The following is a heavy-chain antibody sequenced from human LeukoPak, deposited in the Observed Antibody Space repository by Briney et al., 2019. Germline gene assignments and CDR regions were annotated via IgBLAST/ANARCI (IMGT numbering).Heavy chain of an antibody. CDR2: ITSGSDYI. J-gene: IGHJ6*03. CDR1: GFSFSGYG. CDR3: ARENYYDGSGYYTYYHYMDV. Sequence: GGSLRLSCAGSGFSFSGYGISWVRLAPGKGLEWVSSITSGSDYIHYADSVKGRLITSRDNAKNSVYLQMNSLRAEDTAVHYCARENYYDGSGYYTYYHYMDVWGKGTTVTVSS. D-gene: IGHD3-22*01. V-gene: IGHV3-21*01.